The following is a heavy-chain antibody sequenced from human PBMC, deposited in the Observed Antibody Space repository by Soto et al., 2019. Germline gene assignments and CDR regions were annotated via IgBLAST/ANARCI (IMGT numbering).Heavy chain of an antibody. D-gene: IGHD3-10*01. J-gene: IGHJ4*02. CDR2: IYHSGDT. CDR3: ARYLLRGVIDY. Sequence: SETLSLTCAVFGASTTSGGYSWSWIRQPPGQGLDWIGYIYHSGDTFYSPSLRGRVTISVDRSKNQFSLNLASVTAADTAVYYCARYLLRGVIDYWGQGSLVTVSS. CDR1: GASTTSGGYS. V-gene: IGHV4-30-2*01.